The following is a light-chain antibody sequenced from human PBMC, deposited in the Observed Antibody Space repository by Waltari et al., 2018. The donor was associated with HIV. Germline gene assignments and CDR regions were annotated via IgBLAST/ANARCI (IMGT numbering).Light chain of an antibody. J-gene: IGLJ2*01. CDR1: SSDVGSYNF. Sequence: QSALPKPPSASGSPGQPATISCNGTSSDVGSYNFVSWYQQHPGKAPKLMIFEVSKRPSGVPDRFSGSKSGNTASLTVSGLQPEDEADYYCSSYAGSNNLLFGGGTKLTVL. CDR3: SSYAGSNNLL. CDR2: EVS. V-gene: IGLV2-8*01.